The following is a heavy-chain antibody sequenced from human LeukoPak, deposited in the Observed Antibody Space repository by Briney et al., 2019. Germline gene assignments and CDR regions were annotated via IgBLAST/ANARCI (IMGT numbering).Heavy chain of an antibody. V-gene: IGHV6-1*01. CDR1: GDSVSRNTAA. Sequence: SQTLSLTCAISGDSVSRNTAAWNWIRQSPSRGLEWLGRTYYRSKWLNDYALSVKSRITVNPDTSKNQFSLQLMSVTPDDTAVYYCARGPPFDHWGQGILVTVSS. J-gene: IGHJ4*02. CDR3: ARGPPFDH. CDR2: TYYRSKWLN.